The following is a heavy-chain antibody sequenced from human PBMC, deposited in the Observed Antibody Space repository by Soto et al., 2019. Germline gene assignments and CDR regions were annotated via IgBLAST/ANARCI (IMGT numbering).Heavy chain of an antibody. V-gene: IGHV4-30-4*01. CDR1: GDSIYTVYHF. CDR2: IYKSATT. J-gene: IGHJ5*01. D-gene: IGHD2-15*01. Sequence: PSETPSLPCSVSGDSIYTVYHFWAWLRQPQGQALEYIGYIYKSATTYYNPSFESRVAISLDTSKSQFSLNVTAVTAADTAVYFCARGRYCLAGRCFPNWFDSWGQGTLVTVSS. CDR3: ARGRYCLAGRCFPNWFDS.